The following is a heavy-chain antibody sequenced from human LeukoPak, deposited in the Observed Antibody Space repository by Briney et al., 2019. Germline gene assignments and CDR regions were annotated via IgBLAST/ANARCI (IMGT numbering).Heavy chain of an antibody. J-gene: IGHJ4*02. CDR2: ISGSGGST. V-gene: IGHV3-23*01. CDR1: GFTFSSYG. D-gene: IGHD6-19*01. CDR3: AKSGSSGWLVYYFDY. Sequence: GGSLRLSCAASGFTFSSYGMHWVRQAPGKGLEWVSAISGSGGSTYYAGSVKGRFTISRHNSKNTLYLQMNSLRAEDTAVYYCAKSGSSGWLVYYFDYWGQGTLVTVSS.